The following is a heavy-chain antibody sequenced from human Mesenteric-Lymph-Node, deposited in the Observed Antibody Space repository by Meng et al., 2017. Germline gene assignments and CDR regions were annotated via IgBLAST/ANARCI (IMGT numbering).Heavy chain of an antibody. V-gene: IGHV4-39*07. CDR3: ARGGSSSGYYYGPYFDY. D-gene: IGHD3-22*01. CDR1: GGSISSSSYY. Sequence: SETLSLTCTVSGGSISSSSYYWGWIRQPPGKGLEWIGSIYYSGSTYYNPSLKSRVTISVDTSKNQFSLKLSSVTAADTAVYYCARGGSSSGYYYGPYFDYWGQGTLVTVSS. CDR2: IYYSGST. J-gene: IGHJ4*02.